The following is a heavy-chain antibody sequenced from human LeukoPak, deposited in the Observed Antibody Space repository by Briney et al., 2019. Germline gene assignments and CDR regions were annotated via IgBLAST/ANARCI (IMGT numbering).Heavy chain of an antibody. CDR3: ATLRKRGGAFDN. Sequence: SETLSLTCTVSGGSISSYYGSWIRQPAGKGLEWIGRIHTSGSTNYNPSLKRRVTMSVDTSKNQFSLKLRSVTAADTAVYYCATLRKRGGAFDNWGQGTMVTVSS. V-gene: IGHV4-4*07. CDR1: GGSISSYY. CDR2: IHTSGST. J-gene: IGHJ3*02.